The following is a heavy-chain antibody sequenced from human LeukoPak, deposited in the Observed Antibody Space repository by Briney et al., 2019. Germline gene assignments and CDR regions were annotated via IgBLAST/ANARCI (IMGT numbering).Heavy chain of an antibody. J-gene: IGHJ4*02. CDR3: ARGGYYYDSLFGY. CDR1: GYTFTGYY. CDR2: INSDGSST. D-gene: IGHD3-22*01. Sequence: GASVKVSCKASGYTFTGYYMHWVRQAPGKGLVWVSRINSDGSSTSYADSVKGRFTISRDNAKNTLYLQMNSLRAEDTAVYYCARGGYYYDSLFGYWGQGTLVTVSS. V-gene: IGHV3-74*01.